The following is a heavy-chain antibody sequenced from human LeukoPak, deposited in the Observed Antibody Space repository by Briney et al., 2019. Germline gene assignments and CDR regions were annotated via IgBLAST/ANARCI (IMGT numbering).Heavy chain of an antibody. D-gene: IGHD2-21*01. CDR2: INPSGGST. V-gene: IGHV1-46*03. J-gene: IGHJ4*02. CDR1: GYTFTSYY. Sequence: ASVKVSCKASGYTFTSYYMHWVRQAPGQGLEWMGIINPSGGSTSYAQKFQGRVTMTSDTSTSTVYMELSSLRSEDTAVYYCARSRGAYCGGDCYNDYWGQGTLVTVSS. CDR3: ARSRGAYCGGDCYNDY.